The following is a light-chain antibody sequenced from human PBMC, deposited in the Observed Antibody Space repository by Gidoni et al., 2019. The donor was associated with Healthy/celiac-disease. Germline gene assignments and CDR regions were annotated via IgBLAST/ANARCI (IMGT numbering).Light chain of an antibody. V-gene: IGLV3-1*01. CDR2: QDS. CDR1: KLGDKY. J-gene: IGLJ1*01. CDR3: QAWDSSTAFHV. Sequence: SYELTQPPSVSVSPGQTASIPCSGDKLGDKYACWYQQKPGQSPVLVIYQDSKRPSGIPERFSGSNSGNTATLTISGTQAMDEADYYCQAWDSSTAFHVFGTGTKVTVL.